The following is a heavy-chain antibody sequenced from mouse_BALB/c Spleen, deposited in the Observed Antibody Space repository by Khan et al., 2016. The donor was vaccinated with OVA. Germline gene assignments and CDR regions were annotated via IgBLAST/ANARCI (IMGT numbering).Heavy chain of an antibody. V-gene: IGHV8-8*01. J-gene: IGHJ3*01. CDR2: IWWDDVK. Sequence: QVQLKESGPGILQPSQTLSLTCSFSGFSLNTSGLGVGWIRQPSVKGLEWLAHIWWDDVKRYNPALKSRLTISKDTSSRQVFLKMARVDHADTATNYCAGIDGYEEAWFAYWGQGTLGTGSA. D-gene: IGHD2-2*01. CDR1: GFSLNTSGLG. CDR3: AGIDGYEEAWFAY.